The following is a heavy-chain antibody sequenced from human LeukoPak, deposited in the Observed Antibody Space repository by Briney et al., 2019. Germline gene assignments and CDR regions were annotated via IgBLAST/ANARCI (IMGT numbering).Heavy chain of an antibody. CDR2: INPKTGGT. CDR3: ARVGDGLNDAFDI. D-gene: IGHD5-24*01. CDR1: GYIFTGHY. J-gene: IGHJ3*02. Sequence: GGSVKVSCKASGYIFTGHYMNWVRQVPGQGLEWMGRINPKTGGTNYAQNFQGRVTMTRDTSISTTYMELSRLRPDDTAVYYCARVGDGLNDAFDIWGQGTMVTVSS. V-gene: IGHV1-2*06.